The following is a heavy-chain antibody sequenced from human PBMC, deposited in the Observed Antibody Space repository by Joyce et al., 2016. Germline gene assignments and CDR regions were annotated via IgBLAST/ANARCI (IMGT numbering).Heavy chain of an antibody. D-gene: IGHD3-16*01. CDR3: ARGGSVHNRYAL. CDR1: GGSFSGYY. CDR2: INHSGST. Sequence: QVQLQQRGAGLLKPSETLSLTCDVYGGSFSGYYWSWIRQSPGKGLEWIGEINHSGSTNYLPSLKSRVTISVDTSKNQFSLKLSSVTAADTAVYSCARGGSVHNRYALWGQGTLVTVSS. V-gene: IGHV4-34*01. J-gene: IGHJ4*02.